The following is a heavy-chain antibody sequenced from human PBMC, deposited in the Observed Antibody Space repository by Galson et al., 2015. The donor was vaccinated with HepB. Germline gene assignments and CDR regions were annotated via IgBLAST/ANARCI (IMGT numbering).Heavy chain of an antibody. D-gene: IGHD2-2*01. V-gene: IGHV1-3*01. J-gene: IGHJ3*02. Sequence: SVKVSCKASGGTFSSYAISWVRQAPGQGLEWMGWINAGNGNTKYSQKFQGRVTITRDTSASTAYMELSSLRSEDTAVYYCARDDYCSSTSCPPGVVAFDIWGQGTMVTVSS. CDR3: ARDDYCSSTSCPPGVVAFDI. CDR2: INAGNGNT. CDR1: GGTFSSYA.